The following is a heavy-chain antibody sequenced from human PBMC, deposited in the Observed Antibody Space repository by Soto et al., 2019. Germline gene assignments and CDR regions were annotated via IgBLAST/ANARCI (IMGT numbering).Heavy chain of an antibody. CDR1: GYPFTSYH. V-gene: IGHV1-46*01. J-gene: IGHJ5*02. D-gene: IGHD5-12*01. CDR2: INPTEGRT. Sequence: QVQLVQSGAEVRKPGASLKLSCQTSGYPFTSYHMHWVRQAPGQGLEWMGLINPTEGRTRYSQRFKDRVTMTRDTSTSTVYMELSSLRSEDTATYFCARGREYSFGYNWFDPWGQGTLVTVSS. CDR3: ARGREYSFGYNWFDP.